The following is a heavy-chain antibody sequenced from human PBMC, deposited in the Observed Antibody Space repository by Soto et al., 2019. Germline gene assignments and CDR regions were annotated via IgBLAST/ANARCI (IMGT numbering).Heavy chain of an antibody. Sequence: LSLTCSVSGGSISSSNYYWAWIRQPPGKGLEWIGSIYYIGNTYYNPSLKSRVTMSVDTSKNQFSLKVTSVTAADTAIYYCAREDRTNGYNYDYWGQGTLVTVSS. J-gene: IGHJ4*02. CDR1: GGSISSSNYY. V-gene: IGHV4-39*01. CDR3: AREDRTNGYNYDY. D-gene: IGHD1-1*01. CDR2: IYYIGNT.